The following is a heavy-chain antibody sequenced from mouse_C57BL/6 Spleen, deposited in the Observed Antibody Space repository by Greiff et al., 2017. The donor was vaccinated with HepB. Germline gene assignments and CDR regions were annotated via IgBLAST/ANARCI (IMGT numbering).Heavy chain of an antibody. J-gene: IGHJ3*01. CDR3: ARSRTYYDYDGFAY. Sequence: QVTLKVSGAELVKPGASVKLSCKASGYTFTSYWMHWVKQRPGQGLEWIGMIHPNSGSTNYNEKFKSKATLTVDKSSSTAYMQLSSLTSEDSAVYYCARSRTYYDYDGFAYWGQGTLVTVSA. V-gene: IGHV1-64*01. CDR1: GYTFTSYW. CDR2: IHPNSGST. D-gene: IGHD2-4*01.